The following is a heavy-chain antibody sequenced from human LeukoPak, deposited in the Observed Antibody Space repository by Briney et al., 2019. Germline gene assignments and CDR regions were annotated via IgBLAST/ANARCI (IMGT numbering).Heavy chain of an antibody. CDR1: GFTFSGYS. V-gene: IGHV3-48*02. J-gene: IGHJ6*02. CDR3: ARDIDMDV. D-gene: IGHD1-26*01. Sequence: PGGSLRLSCAASGFTFSGYSLNWVRQAPGKGLEWISYISTAGTTVYYADSVKGRFTISRDNAKNSLYLQMNSLRDEDTAVYYCARDIDMDVWGQGTTVTVSS. CDR2: ISTAGTTV.